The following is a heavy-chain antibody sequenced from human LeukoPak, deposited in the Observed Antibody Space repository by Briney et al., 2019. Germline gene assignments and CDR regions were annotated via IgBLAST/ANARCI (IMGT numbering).Heavy chain of an antibody. CDR3: AREGITMVRGVIITEPRPYYYYGMDV. CDR2: ISSSGSTI. V-gene: IGHV3-48*03. CDR1: GFTFSSYE. D-gene: IGHD3-10*01. Sequence: GGPLRLSCAASGFTFSSYEMNWVRQAPGKGLEWVSYISSSGSTIYYADSVKGRFTISRDNAKNSLYLQMNSLRAEDTAVYYCAREGITMVRGVIITEPRPYYYYGMDVWGQGTTVTVSS. J-gene: IGHJ6*02.